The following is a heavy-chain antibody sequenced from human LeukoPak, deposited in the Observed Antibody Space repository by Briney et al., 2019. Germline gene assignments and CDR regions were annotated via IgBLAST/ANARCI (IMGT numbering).Heavy chain of an antibody. J-gene: IGHJ4*02. D-gene: IGHD6-19*01. Sequence: SETLSLTCTVSGGSISSYYWSWIRQPPGKGLEWIGYIYYSGSTNYNPSLKSRVTISVDTSKNQFSLKLSSVTAADTAVYYCARGRSRGWSYYFDYWGQGTLVTVSS. CDR1: GGSISSYY. CDR2: IYYSGST. CDR3: ARGRSRGWSYYFDY. V-gene: IGHV4-59*12.